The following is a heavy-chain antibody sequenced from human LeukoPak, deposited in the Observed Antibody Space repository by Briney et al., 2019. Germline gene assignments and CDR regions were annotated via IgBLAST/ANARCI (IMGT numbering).Heavy chain of an antibody. V-gene: IGHV3-30*18. D-gene: IGHD6-13*01. Sequence: GGSLRLSCAASGFTFSSYGMHWVRQAPGKGLEWVAVISYDGSNKYYADSVKGRFTISRDNSKNTLYLQMNSLRAEDTAVYYCAKAPSRIAAAGTDYWGQGTLVTVSS. CDR2: ISYDGSNK. CDR1: GFTFSSYG. J-gene: IGHJ4*02. CDR3: AKAPSRIAAAGTDY.